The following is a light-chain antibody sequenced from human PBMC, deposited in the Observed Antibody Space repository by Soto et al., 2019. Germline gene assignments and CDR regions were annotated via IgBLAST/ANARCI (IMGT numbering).Light chain of an antibody. J-gene: IGKJ1*01. V-gene: IGKV2-30*02. CDR2: QVS. CDR1: QSLVHSDGKAY. CDR3: MQGTHWPWT. Sequence: DAVLTQSPLSLPVTLGQPAAISCRSSQSLVHSDGKAYLIWFQQRPGQSPSRLIYQVSRRDAGVTDSFVCSGSGADFTRIISRVEADDVGVYYGMQGTHWPWTCGQGTKVEIK.